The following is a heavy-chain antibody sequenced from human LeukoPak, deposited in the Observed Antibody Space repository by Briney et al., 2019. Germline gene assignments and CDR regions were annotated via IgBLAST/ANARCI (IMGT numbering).Heavy chain of an antibody. V-gene: IGHV3-23*01. CDR3: AKDYGGIPFDY. D-gene: IGHD4-23*01. CDR1: GFTFYNYA. J-gene: IGHJ4*02. CDR2: ISGSAGDT. Sequence: GGSLRLSCAASGFTFYNYAMSWVRQAPGKGLEWVSTISGSAGDTYYADSVKGRFSISRDNSKITLYLQMNSLRVEDTAVYYCAKDYGGIPFDYWGQGTLVTVSS.